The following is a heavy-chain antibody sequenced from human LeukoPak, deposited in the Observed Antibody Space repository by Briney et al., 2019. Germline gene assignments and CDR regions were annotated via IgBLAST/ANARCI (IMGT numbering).Heavy chain of an antibody. CDR1: GFTFSSYG. CDR2: ISYDGSNK. J-gene: IGHJ4*02. D-gene: IGHD1-26*01. V-gene: IGHV3-30*18. CDR3: AKDAYRYSGSHYDY. Sequence: GGSLRLSCAASGFTFSSYGMHWVRQAPGKGLEWVAVISYDGSNKYYADSVKGRFTISRDNSKNTLYLQMNSLRAEDTAVYYCAKDAYRYSGSHYDYWGQGTLVTVSS.